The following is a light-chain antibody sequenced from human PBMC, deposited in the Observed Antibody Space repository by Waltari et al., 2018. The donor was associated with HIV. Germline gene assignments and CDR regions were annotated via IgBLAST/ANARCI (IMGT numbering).Light chain of an antibody. J-gene: IGLJ1*01. Sequence: QSVLTQPPSVSGAPWQRVTISCTGSSSNIGAGYDVHWYQHLPGTTPKHLIYGSSNGAAGVPDRFSGSKSGTSASLAITGLQAEDEADYYCQSYDNSLSGYVFATGTKVTVL. CDR1: SSNIGAGYD. CDR2: GSS. CDR3: QSYDNSLSGYV. V-gene: IGLV1-40*01.